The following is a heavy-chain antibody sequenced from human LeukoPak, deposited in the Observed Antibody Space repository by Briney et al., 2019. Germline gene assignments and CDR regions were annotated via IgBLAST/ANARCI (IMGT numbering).Heavy chain of an antibody. Sequence: PSETLSLTCTVSGGSISSSSYYWGWIRQPPGKGLEWIGSIYYSGSTYYNPSLKSRVTISVDTSKNQFSLKLSSVTAADTAVYYCARHRASSSWSNYYYYYYMDVWGKGTTVTISS. V-gene: IGHV4-39*01. CDR3: ARHRASSSWSNYYYYYYMDV. D-gene: IGHD6-13*01. CDR2: IYYSGST. J-gene: IGHJ6*03. CDR1: GGSISSSSYY.